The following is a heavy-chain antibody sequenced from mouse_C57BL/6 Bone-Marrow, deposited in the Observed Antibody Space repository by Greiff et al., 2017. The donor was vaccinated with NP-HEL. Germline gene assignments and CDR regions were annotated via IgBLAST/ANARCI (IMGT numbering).Heavy chain of an antibody. CDR3: TRVGRRAWFAY. J-gene: IGHJ3*01. CDR2: IDPETGGT. V-gene: IGHV1-15*01. D-gene: IGHD4-1*01. CDR1: GYTFTDYE. Sequence: VQLQQSGAELVRPGASVTLSCKASGYTFTDYEMHWVKQTPVHGLEWIGAIDPETGGTAYNQKFKGKAILTADKSSSTAYMELRSLTSEDSAVYYCTRVGRRAWFAYWGQGTLVTVSA.